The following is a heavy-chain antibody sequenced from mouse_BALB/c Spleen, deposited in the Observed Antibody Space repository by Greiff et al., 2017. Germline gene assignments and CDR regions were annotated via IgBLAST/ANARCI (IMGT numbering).Heavy chain of an antibody. J-gene: IGHJ4*01. Sequence: VQLQQSGPELVKPGASVRISCKASGYTFTSYYIHWVKQRPGQGLEWIGWIYPGNVNTKYNEKFKGKATLTADKSSSTAYMQLSSLTSEDSAVYFCARWDYGSLYAMDYWGQGTSVTVSS. D-gene: IGHD1-1*01. CDR1: GYTFTSYY. V-gene: IGHV1S56*01. CDR3: ARWDYGSLYAMDY. CDR2: IYPGNVNT.